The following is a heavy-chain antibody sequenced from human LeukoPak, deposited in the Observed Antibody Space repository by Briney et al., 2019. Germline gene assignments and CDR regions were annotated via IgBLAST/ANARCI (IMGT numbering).Heavy chain of an antibody. V-gene: IGHV1-18*04. CDR1: GYTFTSYG. J-gene: IGHJ4*02. CDR3: ARGQYRLLRRDPAKYYFDY. CDR2: ISAYNGNT. D-gene: IGHD2-2*01. Sequence: ASVKVSCKASGYTFTSYGISWVRQAPGQGLEWMGWISAYNGNTNYAQKLQGRVTMTTDTSTSTAYMELRSLRSDDTAVYYCARGQYRLLRRDPAKYYFDYWGQGTLVTVSS.